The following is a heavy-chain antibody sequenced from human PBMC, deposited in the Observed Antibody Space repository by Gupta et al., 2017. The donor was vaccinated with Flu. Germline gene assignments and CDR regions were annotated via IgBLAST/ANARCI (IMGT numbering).Heavy chain of an antibody. CDR1: GFVFSSYS. CDR2: VWDDGNDK. D-gene: IGHD3-22*01. J-gene: IGHJ6*02. CDR3: ARDRRFSSSYISRYLGMDA. V-gene: IGHV3-33*01. Sequence: QVELVECGGGVVQNGTSLRLSCAASGFVFSSYSMPWLRQATGKGVEWVAVVWDDGNDKYYSESVKGRFTVSRDNTKNMLYLEMTSLRAENTALYYCARDRRFSSSYISRYLGMDAWGQGTTVTVS.